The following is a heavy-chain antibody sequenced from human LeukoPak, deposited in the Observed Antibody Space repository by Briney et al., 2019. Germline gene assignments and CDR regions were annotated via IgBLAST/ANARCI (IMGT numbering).Heavy chain of an antibody. CDR2: ISGSGGST. V-gene: IGHV3-23*01. J-gene: IGHJ4*02. CDR3: AKDLGGDGYRGSY. CDR1: GFTFSSYA. Sequence: GGSLRLSCAASGFTFSSYAMSWVRQAPGKGLEWVSAISGSGGSTYYADSVKGRFTISRDNSKNTLYLQMNSLRAEDSAVYYCAKDLGGDGYRGSYWGQGTLVTVSS. D-gene: IGHD5-24*01.